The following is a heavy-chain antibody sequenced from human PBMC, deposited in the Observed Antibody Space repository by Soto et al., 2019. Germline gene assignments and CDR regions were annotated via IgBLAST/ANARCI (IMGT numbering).Heavy chain of an antibody. Sequence: SETLCLTCTVSGGSSSSSPYFWGWIRQSPGKGLEWIGSLYHSGSTYYNPSLKSRVTISVDSSKNQFSLSLTSVTAADTAVYYCARNSYFDFWSGYQTAFDLWGQGTVVTVSS. D-gene: IGHD3-3*01. J-gene: IGHJ4*02. CDR1: GGSSSSSPYF. CDR2: LYHSGST. V-gene: IGHV4-39*07. CDR3: ARNSYFDFWSGYQTAFDL.